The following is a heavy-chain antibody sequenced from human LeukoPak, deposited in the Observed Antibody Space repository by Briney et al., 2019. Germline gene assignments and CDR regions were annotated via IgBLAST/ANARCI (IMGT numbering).Heavy chain of an antibody. CDR1: GGSISSGDYY. CDR3: ARSFGDLVTYFDY. CDR2: IYYSGST. Sequence: SETLSLTCTVSGGSISSGDYYWSWIRQPPGKGLEWIGYIYYSGSTYYNPSLKSRVTISVDTSKNQFSLKLSSVTAADTAVYYCARSFGDLVTYFDYWGQGTLVTVSS. J-gene: IGHJ4*02. V-gene: IGHV4-30-4*01. D-gene: IGHD2-21*02.